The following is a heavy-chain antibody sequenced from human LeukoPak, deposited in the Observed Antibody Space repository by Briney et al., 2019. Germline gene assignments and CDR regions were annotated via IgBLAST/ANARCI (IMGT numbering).Heavy chain of an antibody. CDR1: GFTVSSNF. Sequence: EGSLRLSCAASGFTVSSNFMSWVRQAPGKGLEWVSVIYSGGSTYYADSVKGRFTISRDNSKNTLYLQMNSLRAEDTAVYYCARGFDYYDSSGREGNWFDPWGQGTLVTVSS. V-gene: IGHV3-66*01. CDR2: IYSGGST. CDR3: ARGFDYYDSSGREGNWFDP. D-gene: IGHD3-22*01. J-gene: IGHJ5*02.